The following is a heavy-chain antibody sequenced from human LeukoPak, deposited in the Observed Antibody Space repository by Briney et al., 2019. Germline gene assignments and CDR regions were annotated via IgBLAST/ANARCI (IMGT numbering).Heavy chain of an antibody. CDR3: ARDAPLYYGEGYGMDV. CDR2: IYSGGST. J-gene: IGHJ6*02. V-gene: IGHV3-53*01. Sequence: PGGSLRLSCAASGFTVSSNYMSWVRQAPGKGLEWVSVIYSGGSTYYADSVKGRFTISRDNSKNTLYLQMNSLRAEDTAVYYCARDAPLYYGEGYGMDVWGQGTTVTVSS. CDR1: GFTVSSNY. D-gene: IGHD3-3*01.